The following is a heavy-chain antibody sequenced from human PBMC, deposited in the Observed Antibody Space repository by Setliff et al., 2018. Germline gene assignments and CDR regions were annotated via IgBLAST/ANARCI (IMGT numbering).Heavy chain of an antibody. CDR1: GFTFSTAW. CDR2: IKGKNDGLAT. J-gene: IGHJ3*01. V-gene: IGHV3-15*07. D-gene: IGHD3-16*01. CDR3: TTDPSPTFGGVIGAAFDF. Sequence: GGSLRLSCAASGFTFSTAWMNWVRQAPGKGLEWVGRIKGKNDGLATDYAAPVKGRFTISRDDSKNTLYLQMNSLKTKDTAVYYCTTDPSPTFGGVIGAAFDFWGQGTMVTVSS.